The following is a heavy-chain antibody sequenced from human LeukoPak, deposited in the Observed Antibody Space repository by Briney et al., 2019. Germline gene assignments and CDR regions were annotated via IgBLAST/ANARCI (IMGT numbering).Heavy chain of an antibody. CDR3: ATEGDFWSGYYTYYYGMDV. J-gene: IGHJ6*02. D-gene: IGHD3-3*01. CDR1: GYTFTSYG. Sequence: ASVKVSCKASGYTFTSYGISWVRQAPGQGLEWMGRINPNSGGTNYAQKFQGRVTMTRDTSISTAYMELSRLRSDDTAVYYCATEGDFWSGYYTYYYGMDVWGQGTTVTVSS. CDR2: INPNSGGT. V-gene: IGHV1-2*06.